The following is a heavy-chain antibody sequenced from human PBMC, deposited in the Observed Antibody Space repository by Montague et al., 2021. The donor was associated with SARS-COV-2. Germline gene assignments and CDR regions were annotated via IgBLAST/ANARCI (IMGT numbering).Heavy chain of an antibody. CDR2: IYDSGST. CDR3: VKGSGYP. J-gene: IGHJ5*02. Sequence: SETLSLTCGVSGGSFIPYAWTWMRQPPGKGLEWIGFIYDSGSTSYNPSLHSRVTITIDTSKNQFSLNLMSVTPADTAVYYCVKGSGYPWGQGTLVTVSS. V-gene: IGHV4-59*01. CDR1: GGSFIPYA. D-gene: IGHD3-22*01.